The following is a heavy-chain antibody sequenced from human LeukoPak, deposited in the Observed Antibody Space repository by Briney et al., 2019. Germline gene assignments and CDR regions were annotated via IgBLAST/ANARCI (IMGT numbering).Heavy chain of an antibody. Sequence: SETLSLTCAVYGGSFSGYYWSWIRQPPGKGLEWIGEINHSGSTNYNPSLKSRVTISVDTSKNQFSLKLSSVTAADTAVYYCTSGFNLDDFDMWGQGTMVTVSS. J-gene: IGHJ3*02. CDR2: INHSGST. CDR3: TSGFNLDDFDM. CDR1: GGSFSGYY. V-gene: IGHV4-34*01.